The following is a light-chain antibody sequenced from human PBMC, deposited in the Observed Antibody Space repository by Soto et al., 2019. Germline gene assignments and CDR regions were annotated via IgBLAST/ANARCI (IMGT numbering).Light chain of an antibody. V-gene: IGKV1-8*01. Sequence: AIRMTQSPSSLSASTGDTVTITCRASQDSGSVLAWYQQKPGTAPKVLISGASNLHGGVPSRFSGSGSRTDFTLTITHLQSEDFATYYCQQYLNYPITFGQGTRL. CDR1: QDSGSV. CDR2: GAS. J-gene: IGKJ5*01. CDR3: QQYLNYPIT.